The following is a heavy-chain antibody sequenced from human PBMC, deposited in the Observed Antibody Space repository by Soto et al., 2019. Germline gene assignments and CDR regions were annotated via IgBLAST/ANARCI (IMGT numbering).Heavy chain of an antibody. CDR1: GYTFTSYG. J-gene: IGHJ4*02. CDR3: ARESSSSCHDY. D-gene: IGHD6-13*01. CDR2: ISAYNGNT. V-gene: IGHV1-18*01. Sequence: QVQLVQSGAEVKKPGASVKVSCKASGYTFTSYGIRWVRQAPGQGLEWMGRISAYNGNTNYAQKLQGRVTMTTDTSTSTGDMELRGLRSEDTAVYSCARESSSSCHDYWGQGTLVTVSS.